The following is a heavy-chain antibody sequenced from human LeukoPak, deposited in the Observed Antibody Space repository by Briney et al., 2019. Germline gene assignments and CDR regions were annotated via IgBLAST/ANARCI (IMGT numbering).Heavy chain of an antibody. CDR3: AKLYSYRYGY. J-gene: IGHJ4*02. Sequence: ASVDVSYKAAGFIFTPYYMHWVRQAAGQGGGGRGWINPNSGATGYAHKFQGRSTMARDTSISTAYMKLSRLESDDTAVYYCAKLYSYRYGYWGQGALVTVSS. CDR2: INPNSGAT. V-gene: IGHV1-2*07. CDR1: GFIFTPYY. D-gene: IGHD3-16*02.